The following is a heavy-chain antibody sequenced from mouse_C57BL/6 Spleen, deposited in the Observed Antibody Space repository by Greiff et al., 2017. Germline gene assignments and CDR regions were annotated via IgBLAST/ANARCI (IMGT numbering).Heavy chain of an antibody. J-gene: IGHJ2*01. D-gene: IGHD5-5*01. CDR1: GYAFSSYW. CDR3: AGYTTSGY. V-gene: IGHV1-80*01. CDR2: IYPGDGDT. Sequence: QVQLQQSGAELVKPGASVKMSCKASGYAFSSYWMDWVKQRPGKGLEWIGQIYPGDGDTNYNGTFKGKATLTVDKSSSTAYMQLSSLTSEDSSVYFYAGYTTSGYWGQGTTLTVSS.